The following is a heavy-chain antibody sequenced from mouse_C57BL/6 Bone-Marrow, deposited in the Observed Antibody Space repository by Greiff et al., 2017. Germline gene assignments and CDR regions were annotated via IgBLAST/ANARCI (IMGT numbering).Heavy chain of an antibody. Sequence: QVQLQQPGAELVRPGTSVKLSCKASGYTFTSYWMHWVKQRPGQGLEWIGVIDPSDSYTNYNQKFKGKATLTVDTSSSTAYMQLSSLTSEDSAVXYCARPGSSYGWYFEVWGTGTTVTVSS. D-gene: IGHD1-1*01. CDR3: ARPGSSYGWYFEV. V-gene: IGHV1-59*01. CDR1: GYTFTSYW. J-gene: IGHJ1*03. CDR2: IDPSDSYT.